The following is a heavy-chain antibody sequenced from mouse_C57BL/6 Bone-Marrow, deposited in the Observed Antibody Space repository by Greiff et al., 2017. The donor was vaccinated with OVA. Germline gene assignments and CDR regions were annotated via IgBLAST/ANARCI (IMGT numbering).Heavy chain of an antibody. D-gene: IGHD1-1*01. J-gene: IGHJ1*03. CDR3: ARHNGDYYGSSYGYFDV. CDR2: ISNGGGST. V-gene: IGHV5-12*01. Sequence: DVQLVESWGGLVQPGGSLTLSCAASGFTFSDYYMSLVRQPPEKRLEWVAYISNGGGSTYYPATVKGRFPISRDNAKNTRYLQMSRLKSEDTAMYYCARHNGDYYGSSYGYFDVWGTGTTVTVSS. CDR1: GFTFSDYY.